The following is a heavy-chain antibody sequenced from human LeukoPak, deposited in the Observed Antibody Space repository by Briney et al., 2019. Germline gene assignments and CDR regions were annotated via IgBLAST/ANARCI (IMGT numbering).Heavy chain of an antibody. CDR3: TTEYCGGDCYDFGY. CDR1: GFALSNAW. Sequence: NPGGSLRLSCAASGFALSNAWMSWVRRAPGKGLEWVGRIKSKTDGGITDYAAPVKGRFTISRDDSKNTPYLQMNSLKTEDTAVYYCTTEYCGGDCYDFGYWGQGTLVTVSS. V-gene: IGHV3-15*01. J-gene: IGHJ4*02. D-gene: IGHD2-21*02. CDR2: IKSKTDGGIT.